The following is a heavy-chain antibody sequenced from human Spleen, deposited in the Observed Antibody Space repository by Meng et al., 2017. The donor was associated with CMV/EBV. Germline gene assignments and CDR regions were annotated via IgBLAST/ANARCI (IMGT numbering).Heavy chain of an antibody. CDR3: ARVAAPTHDWFDP. CDR1: RFTFDDYG. V-gene: IGHV4-38-2*01. Sequence: ESLKISCAASRFTFDDYGMSWVRQAPGKGLEWIGSIYHRGSTYYNPSLKSRVTISVDTSKNQFSLKLSSVTAADTAVYYCARVAAPTHDWFDPRGQGTLVTVSS. D-gene: IGHD6-13*01. CDR2: IYHRGST. J-gene: IGHJ5*02.